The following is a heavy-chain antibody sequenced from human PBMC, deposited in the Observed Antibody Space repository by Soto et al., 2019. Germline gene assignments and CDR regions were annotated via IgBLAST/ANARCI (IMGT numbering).Heavy chain of an antibody. D-gene: IGHD2-2*01. CDR2: INPNSGGT. CDR3: ARVREYCSSTSCSYAFDI. V-gene: IGHV1-2*04. Sequence: VASVKVSCKASGYTFTGYYMHWVRQAPGQGLEWMGWINPNSGGTNYAQKFQGWVTMTRDTSISTAYMELSRLRSDDTAVYYCARVREYCSSTSCSYAFDIWGQGTMVTVSS. CDR1: GYTFTGYY. J-gene: IGHJ3*02.